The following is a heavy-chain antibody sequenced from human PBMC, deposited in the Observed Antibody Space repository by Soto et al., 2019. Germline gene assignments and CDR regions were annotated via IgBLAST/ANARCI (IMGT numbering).Heavy chain of an antibody. CDR2: INAGNGNT. CDR1: GYTFTSYA. V-gene: IGHV1-3*01. D-gene: IGHD3-10*01. Sequence: ASVKVSCKAFGYTFTSYAIHWVRQAPGQRLEWMGWINAGNGNTKYSQKFQGRVTITRDTSASTAYMELTSLRSEDTAVYYCARANEIKLLWFGELLSHFDYWGQGTLVTVSS. J-gene: IGHJ4*02. CDR3: ARANEIKLLWFGELLSHFDY.